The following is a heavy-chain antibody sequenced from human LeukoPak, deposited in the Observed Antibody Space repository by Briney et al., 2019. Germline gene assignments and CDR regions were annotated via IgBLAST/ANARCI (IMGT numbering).Heavy chain of an antibody. V-gene: IGHV3-48*03. CDR1: GFTFSSYE. D-gene: IGHD4-17*01. CDR2: ISSSGSTI. Sequence: GGSLRLSCAASGFTFSSYEMNWVRQAPGEGLEWVSYISSSGSTIYYADSVKGRFTISRDNAKNSLDLQMNSLRAEDTAVYFCAPPPVGIDVWGRGTSVTVSS. CDR3: APPPVGIDV. J-gene: IGHJ6*04.